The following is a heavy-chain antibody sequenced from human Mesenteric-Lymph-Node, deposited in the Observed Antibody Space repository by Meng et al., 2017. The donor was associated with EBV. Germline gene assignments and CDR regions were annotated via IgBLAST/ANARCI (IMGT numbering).Heavy chain of an antibody. Sequence: VQLQESGPGLVKPSQTLSLTCAVSGGSISSGGYYWSWIRQPPGKGLEWIAFIHYSGDTYYNPSLKSRLTISVDTSKDQFSLRLRSVTAADTAVYYCARRSGSYYGYFDYWGQGTLVTVSS. J-gene: IGHJ4*02. CDR2: IHYSGDT. D-gene: IGHD1-26*01. V-gene: IGHV4-30-4*01. CDR3: ARRSGSYYGYFDY. CDR1: GGSISSGGYY.